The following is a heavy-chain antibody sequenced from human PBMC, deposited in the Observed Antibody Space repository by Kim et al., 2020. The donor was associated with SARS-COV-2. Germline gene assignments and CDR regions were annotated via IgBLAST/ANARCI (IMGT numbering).Heavy chain of an antibody. Sequence: GGSLRLSCAASGFTFSFYYVGWARQAPGKGLEWLANINHDGSVKAYVDSVKGRFTISRDNAKNSLFLQMNSLRAEDTAVYVCARDDTAGNIDYWGQGTLVTVSS. D-gene: IGHD3-10*01. CDR3: ARDDTAGNIDY. V-gene: IGHV3-7*03. J-gene: IGHJ4*02. CDR1: GFTFSFYY. CDR2: INHDGSVK.